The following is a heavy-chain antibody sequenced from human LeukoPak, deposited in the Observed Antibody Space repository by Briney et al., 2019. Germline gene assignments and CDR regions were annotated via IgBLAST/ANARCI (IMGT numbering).Heavy chain of an antibody. CDR3: ARGSVQLWLRDTYYYMDV. V-gene: IGHV3-20*04. CDR1: GFTFDDYA. D-gene: IGHD5-18*01. CDR2: INWNGRIT. Sequence: GGSLRLSCAASGFTFDDYAMNWVRQVPGRGLEWVSGINWNGRITEYADSVKDRFTISRPNTKNSLYLYMNNLGGEDTALYFCARGSVQLWLRDTYYYMDVWGKGTTVTVSS. J-gene: IGHJ6*03.